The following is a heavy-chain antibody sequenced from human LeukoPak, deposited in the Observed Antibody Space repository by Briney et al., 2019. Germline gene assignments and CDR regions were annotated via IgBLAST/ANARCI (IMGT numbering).Heavy chain of an antibody. J-gene: IGHJ4*02. CDR3: AINFDY. CDR2: INHSGST. V-gene: IGHV4-34*01. Sequence: SETLSLTCAVYGGSFSGYYCSWIRQPPGKGLEWIGEINHSGSTNYNPSLKSRVTISVDTSKNQFSLKLSSVTAADTAVYYCAINFDYWGQGTLVTVSS. CDR1: GGSFSGYY.